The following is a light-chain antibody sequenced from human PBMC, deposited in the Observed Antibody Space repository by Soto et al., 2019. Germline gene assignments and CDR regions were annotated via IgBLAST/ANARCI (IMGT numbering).Light chain of an antibody. V-gene: IGKV1-12*02. J-gene: IGKJ4*01. Sequence: DIQMTQSPSSVSASVGDRVTITCRASRSIKTSLAWYQQRPGKGPELLIYDASILQSGVPSRISGSGSGTEFTLTISSLQPEDFATFFCQQINSSPSTFGGGTKVTI. CDR2: DAS. CDR3: QQINSSPST. CDR1: RSIKTS.